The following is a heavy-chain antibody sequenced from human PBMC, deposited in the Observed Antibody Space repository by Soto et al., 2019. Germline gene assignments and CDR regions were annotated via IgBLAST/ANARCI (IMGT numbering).Heavy chain of an antibody. CDR1: GYTFTSYY. J-gene: IGHJ4*02. Sequence: QVQLVQSGAEVKKPGASVKVSCKASGYTFTSYYMHWVRQAPGQGLEWMGIINPSGGSTSYAQKFQGRVTMTRDTSTSTVYMELSSLRSEDTAMYYCAVEEGVGATVFDYWGQGTLVTVSS. V-gene: IGHV1-46*01. D-gene: IGHD1-26*01. CDR3: AVEEGVGATVFDY. CDR2: INPSGGST.